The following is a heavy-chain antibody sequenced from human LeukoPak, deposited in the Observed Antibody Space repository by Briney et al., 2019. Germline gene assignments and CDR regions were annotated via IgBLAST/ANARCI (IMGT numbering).Heavy chain of an antibody. CDR2: IYYRGST. CDR3: ARQPASYYDSSGSHYFDL. V-gene: IGHV4-39*01. Sequence: SETLSLTCTVSGGSISSSSYYWGWIRQPPGKGLEWIGSIYYRGSTYSNPSLESRVTISVDTSNNQFSLKLSSVTAADTAFYYCARQPASYYDSSGSHYFDLWGQGTLVTVSS. CDR1: GGSISSSSYY. J-gene: IGHJ4*02. D-gene: IGHD3-22*01.